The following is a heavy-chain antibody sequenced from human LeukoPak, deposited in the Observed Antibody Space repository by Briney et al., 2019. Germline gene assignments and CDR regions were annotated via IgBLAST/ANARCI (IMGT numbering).Heavy chain of an antibody. D-gene: IGHD4-17*01. V-gene: IGHV4-61*01. CDR3: ARNDYGDYPDY. Sequence: PSETLSLTCTVSGGSVSSGSYYWSWIRQPPGKGLEWIGYIYYSGSTNCNPSLKSRVTISVDTSKNQFSLKLSSVTAADTAVYYCARNDYGDYPDYWGQGTLVTVSS. CDR2: IYYSGST. J-gene: IGHJ4*02. CDR1: GGSVSSGSYY.